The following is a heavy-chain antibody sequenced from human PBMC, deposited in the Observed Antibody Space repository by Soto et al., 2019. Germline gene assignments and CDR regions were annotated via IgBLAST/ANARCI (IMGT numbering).Heavy chain of an antibody. Sequence: PGVSLRLSCTASGFTFGDYAMSWFRQAPGKGLEWVGFIRSKAYGGTTEYAASVKGRFTISRDDSKSIAYLQMNSLKTEDTAVYYCTRGLGDCTNGVCYTDYYYMDVWGKGTTVTVSS. CDR2: IRSKAYGGTT. CDR1: GFTFGDYA. CDR3: TRGLGDCTNGVCYTDYYYMDV. V-gene: IGHV3-49*03. J-gene: IGHJ6*03. D-gene: IGHD2-8*01.